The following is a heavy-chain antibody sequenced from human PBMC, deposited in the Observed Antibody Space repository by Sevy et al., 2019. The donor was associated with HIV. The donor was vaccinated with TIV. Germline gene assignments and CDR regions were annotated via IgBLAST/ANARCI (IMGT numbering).Heavy chain of an antibody. CDR1: GGSISSGDYY. V-gene: IGHV4-30-4*01. J-gene: IGHJ3*02. D-gene: IGHD3-3*01. Sequence: SETLSLTCTVSGGSISSGDYYWSWIRQPPGKGLEWIGYIYYSGSTYYNPSLKRRVTISVDTSKNQFSLKLSSVTATDTAVYYCARDPITIFGVVGGSDAFDIWGQRTMVTVSS. CDR3: ARDPITIFGVVGGSDAFDI. CDR2: IYYSGST.